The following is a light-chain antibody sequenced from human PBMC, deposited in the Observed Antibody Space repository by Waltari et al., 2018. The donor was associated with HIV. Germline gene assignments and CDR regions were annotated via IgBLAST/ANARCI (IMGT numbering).Light chain of an antibody. CDR1: SGHITYA. CDR3: QSWGAGGV. J-gene: IGLJ3*02. Sequence: VLTQSPSASASLGDSVKLTCTLDSGHITYAIAWHQHRPEKGTRFLMKINSDGSHYQGDDIPDRFSGSSSGAERFLIISRVQSDDEADYYCQSWGAGGVFGGGTKLTVL. V-gene: IGLV4-69*01. CDR2: INSDGSH.